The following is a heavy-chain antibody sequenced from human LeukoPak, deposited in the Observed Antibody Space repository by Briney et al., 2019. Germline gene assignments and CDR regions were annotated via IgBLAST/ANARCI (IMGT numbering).Heavy chain of an antibody. CDR2: IYTSGST. CDR3: ARHITGTFDI. J-gene: IGHJ3*02. V-gene: IGHV4-4*09. D-gene: IGHD1-14*01. Sequence: SETLSLTCTVSGGSISSYYWSWIRQPPGKGLEWIGYIYTSGSTNYNPSLKSRVTISVDTSKNQFSLKLSSVTAADTAVYYCARHITGTFDIWGRGTMVSVSS. CDR1: GGSISSYY.